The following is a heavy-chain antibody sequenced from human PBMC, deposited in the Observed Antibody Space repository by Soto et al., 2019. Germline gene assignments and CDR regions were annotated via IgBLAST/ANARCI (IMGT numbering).Heavy chain of an antibody. D-gene: IGHD3-22*01. CDR1: GYSFTSYW. V-gene: IGHV5-51*01. CDR2: IYPGDSDT. J-gene: IGHJ5*02. CDR3: ARLRNYYDSSRYRHRGNCFDP. Sequence: GESLKISCKGSGYSFTSYWICWVRQMPGKGLEWMGIIYPGDSDTRYSPSFQGQVTISADKSISIAYLQWSSLKASDTAMYYCARLRNYYDSSRYRHRGNCFDPWGEGTLVTVS.